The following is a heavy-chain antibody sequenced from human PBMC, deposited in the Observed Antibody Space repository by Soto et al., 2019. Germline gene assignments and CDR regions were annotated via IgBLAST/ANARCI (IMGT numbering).Heavy chain of an antibody. J-gene: IGHJ4*02. CDR3: ERGVGSSPPQY. V-gene: IGHV4-59*02. D-gene: IGHD1-26*01. CDR2: IYASGRP. Sequence: PSETLSLTCTISGGSVSVYYWSWIRQSTGQGLEWIGYIYASGRPYYNPSLRSRVTISADTSKNQISLKLTSPTAADTAVYYSERGVGSSPPQYWGRGTLVTVSS. CDR1: GGSVSVYY.